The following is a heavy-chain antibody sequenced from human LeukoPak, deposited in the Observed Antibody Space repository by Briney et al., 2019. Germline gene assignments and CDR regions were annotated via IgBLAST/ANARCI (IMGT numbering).Heavy chain of an antibody. D-gene: IGHD6-19*01. Sequence: GGSLRLSCAASGFTFSNYAMSWVRQAPGKGLEWVSSIGGSGVTTSYADSVQGRFTISRDNSKNTLYLQVTSLRAEDTALYYCAKKLSGSGWIFDYWGQGTLVTVSS. CDR1: GFTFSNYA. CDR3: AKKLSGSGWIFDY. CDR2: IGGSGVTT. J-gene: IGHJ4*02. V-gene: IGHV3-23*01.